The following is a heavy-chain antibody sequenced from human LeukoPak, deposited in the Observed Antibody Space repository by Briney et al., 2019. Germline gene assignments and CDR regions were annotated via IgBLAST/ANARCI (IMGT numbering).Heavy chain of an antibody. D-gene: IGHD6-13*01. CDR1: GFTFGDYA. CDR3: ASATFSNWFYFDQ. V-gene: IGHV3-49*04. Sequence: GGSLRLSCTASGFTFGDYAMSWVRQAPGKGLEWVGFIRSKAYGGTTEYAASVKGRFTISRDDSKSIAYLQMNSLRAEDTSTYYCASATFSNWFYFDQWGQGTLVTVSS. CDR2: IRSKAYGGTT. J-gene: IGHJ4*02.